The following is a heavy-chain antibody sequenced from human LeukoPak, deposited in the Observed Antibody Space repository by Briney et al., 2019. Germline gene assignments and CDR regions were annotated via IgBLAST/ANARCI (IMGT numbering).Heavy chain of an antibody. CDR2: ISYDGSDK. CDR1: GFSFSTYG. V-gene: IGHV3-30*18. CDR3: AKEVGTFALDY. D-gene: IGHD1-26*01. J-gene: IGHJ4*02. Sequence: PGRSLRLSCAASGFSFSTYGMHWVRQAPGKGLEWVTVISYDGSDKYYADSVKGRFTISRDNSGNTLYLQMNSLRVEDTAVYYCAKEVGTFALDYWGQGTLVTVSS.